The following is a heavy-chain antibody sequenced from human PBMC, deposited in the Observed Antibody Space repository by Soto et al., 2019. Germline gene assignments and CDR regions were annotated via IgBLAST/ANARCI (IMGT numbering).Heavy chain of an antibody. D-gene: IGHD6-13*01. CDR2: IYHSGST. J-gene: IGHJ4*02. V-gene: IGHV4-39*07. Sequence: SETLSLTCTVSGGSISSSSYYWGWIRQPLGKGLEWIGSIYHSGSTYYNPSLKSRVTLSVDESKNQFSLNLNSMTAADTAVYYCARLSTWSNFDYWGQGILVTVSS. CDR1: GGSISSSSYY. CDR3: ARLSTWSNFDY.